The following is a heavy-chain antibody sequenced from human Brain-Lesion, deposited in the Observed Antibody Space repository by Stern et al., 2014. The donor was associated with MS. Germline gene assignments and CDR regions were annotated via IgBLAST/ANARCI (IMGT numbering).Heavy chain of an antibody. J-gene: IGHJ4*02. D-gene: IGHD1-14*01. Sequence: VQLEESGGDLVQPGGSLRLPCAAFGFTFDDYAMHWVRQAPGKGLEGVAGISWNSGTIGYADSVKGRFTTSRDNAYSSLYLQMNSLRPEDTALYYCARDITGSSAYFAYWGQGTLVTVSS. CDR3: ARDITGSSAYFAY. CDR1: GFTFDDYA. CDR2: ISWNSGTI. V-gene: IGHV3-9*01.